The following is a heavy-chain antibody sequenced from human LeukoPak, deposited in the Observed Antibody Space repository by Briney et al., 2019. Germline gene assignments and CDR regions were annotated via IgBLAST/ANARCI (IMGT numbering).Heavy chain of an antibody. CDR2: IGGEGGGI. Sequence: GGSLRFSCAASGFTFNTYAMTWVRQAPGKGLEWVSVIGGEGGGIQYADSVKGRFSISRDNSKNVLYLQMDSLRAEDTAVYYCAKYAPPTSVGTRFFDYWGQGTLVTVSS. CDR1: GFTFNTYA. D-gene: IGHD2-21*02. V-gene: IGHV3-23*01. CDR3: AKYAPPTSVGTRFFDY. J-gene: IGHJ4*02.